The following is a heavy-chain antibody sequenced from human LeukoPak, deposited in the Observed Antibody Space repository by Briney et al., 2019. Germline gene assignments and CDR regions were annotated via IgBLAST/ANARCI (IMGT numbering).Heavy chain of an antibody. CDR1: GGSISSYY. CDR3: ARCYGGNVWSSNAFDI. CDR2: IYYSGST. D-gene: IGHD5-12*01. J-gene: IGHJ3*02. V-gene: IGHV4-59*01. Sequence: SETLSLTCTVSGGSISSYYWSWIRQPPRKGLEWMGYIYYSGSTNYNPSLKSRVTISVDTSKNKFSQMLSCATAAHTAVYYCARCYGGNVWSSNAFDIWGQGTMVTGSS.